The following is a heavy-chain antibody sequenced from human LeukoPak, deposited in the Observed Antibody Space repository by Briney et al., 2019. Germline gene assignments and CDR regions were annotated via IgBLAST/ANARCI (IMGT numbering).Heavy chain of an antibody. CDR2: ISYDGSNK. Sequence: GGSLRLSCAASGFTFSSYAMSWVRQAPGKGLEWVAVISYDGSNKYYADSVKGRFTISRDNSKNTLYLQMNSLRAEDTAVYYCARVGGYSGYDYRDSWGQGTLVTVSS. D-gene: IGHD5-12*01. CDR3: ARVGGYSGYDYRDS. CDR1: GFTFSSYA. V-gene: IGHV3-30-3*01. J-gene: IGHJ4*02.